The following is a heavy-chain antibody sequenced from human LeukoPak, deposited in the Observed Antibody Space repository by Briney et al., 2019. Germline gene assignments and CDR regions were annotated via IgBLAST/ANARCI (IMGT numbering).Heavy chain of an antibody. J-gene: IGHJ4*02. Sequence: ASVKVSCKASGYTFTSYYMHWVRQAPGQGLEWMGIINPSGGSTSYAQKFQGRVTITADKSTSTAYMELSSLRSEDTAVYYCARDRSSSSWYGLNYFDYWGQGTLVTVSS. D-gene: IGHD6-13*01. CDR3: ARDRSSSSWYGLNYFDY. CDR2: INPSGGST. CDR1: GYTFTSYY. V-gene: IGHV1-46*01.